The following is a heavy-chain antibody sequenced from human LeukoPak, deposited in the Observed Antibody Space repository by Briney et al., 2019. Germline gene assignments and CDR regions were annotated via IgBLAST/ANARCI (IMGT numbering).Heavy chain of an antibody. V-gene: IGHV3-48*04. J-gene: IGHJ5*02. CDR3: ATNLRPGS. Sequence: GGSLRLSCAASGFTFSSYAMSWVRQAPGKGLEWLSYISDSSATIFYADSVKGRFTISRDNAKNSLYSQMNSLTAEDTGVYYCATNLRPGSWGQGTLVTVSS. D-gene: IGHD6-6*01. CDR2: ISDSSATI. CDR1: GFTFSSYA.